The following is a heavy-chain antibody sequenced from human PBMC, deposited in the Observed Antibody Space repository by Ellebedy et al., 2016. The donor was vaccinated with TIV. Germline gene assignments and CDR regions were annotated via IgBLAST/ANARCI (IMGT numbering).Heavy chain of an antibody. CDR1: GYTFTNYD. Sequence: AASVKVSCKASGYTFTNYDLNWVRQATGQGLEWMGWMNPNRGRAGYAQKFQGRVTMTRNTSITTAYMELSSLRSEDTAVYYCARGGFYYGSASYYPFDFWGQGTLITVSS. D-gene: IGHD3-10*01. V-gene: IGHV1-8*01. CDR3: ARGGFYYGSASYYPFDF. CDR2: MNPNRGRA. J-gene: IGHJ4*02.